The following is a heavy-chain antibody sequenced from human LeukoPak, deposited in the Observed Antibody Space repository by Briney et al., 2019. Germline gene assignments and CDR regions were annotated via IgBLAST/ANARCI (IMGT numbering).Heavy chain of an antibody. J-gene: IGHJ5*02. Sequence: SETLSLTCTVSGGSISSAAYSWSWIRQPPGKGLEWIGCIYHSGSTYYTPSLRGRVTISADTSKNQFSLRMTSVTAADTAVYYCARDLGGWFDPWGQGTLVSVSS. CDR1: GGSISSAAYS. V-gene: IGHV4-30-2*01. CDR3: ARDLGGWFDP. CDR2: IYHSGST. D-gene: IGHD3-16*01.